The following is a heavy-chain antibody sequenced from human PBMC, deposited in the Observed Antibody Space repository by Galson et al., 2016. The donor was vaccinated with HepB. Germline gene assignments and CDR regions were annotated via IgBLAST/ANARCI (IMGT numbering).Heavy chain of an antibody. Sequence: SLRLSCAISGLTLSNHAMHWVRQAPGQGLEWVAVTSSDGSNGYYADVVKGRFAISRDNSKNTLYLQMNSLRPEDTAVYYCGKGGTGIAVPVDLWGQGTQVTVSS. CDR1: GLTLSNHA. J-gene: IGHJ5*02. CDR2: TSSDGSNG. V-gene: IGHV3-30*18. CDR3: GKGGTGIAVPVDL. D-gene: IGHD1-1*01.